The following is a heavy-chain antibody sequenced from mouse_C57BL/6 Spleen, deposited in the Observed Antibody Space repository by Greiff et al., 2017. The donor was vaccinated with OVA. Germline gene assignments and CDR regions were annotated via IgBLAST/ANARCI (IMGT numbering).Heavy chain of an antibody. CDR2: IDPSDSYT. CDR1: GYTFTSYW. D-gene: IGHD6-1*01. V-gene: IGHV1-69*01. CDR3: ASSDTFDY. Sequence: QVQLQQPGAELVMPGASVKLSCKASGYTFTSYWMHWVKQRPGQGLEWIGEIDPSDSYTNYNQKFKGKSTLTVDKSSSKAYMQLSSLTSEDSAVYYCASSDTFDYWCQGTTLTVSS. J-gene: IGHJ2*01.